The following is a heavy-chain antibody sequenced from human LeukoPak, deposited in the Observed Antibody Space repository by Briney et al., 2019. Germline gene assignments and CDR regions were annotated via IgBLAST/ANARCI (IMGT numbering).Heavy chain of an antibody. V-gene: IGHV4-39*02. D-gene: IGHD3-22*01. J-gene: IGHJ4*02. CDR3: ARDGGYYYDY. CDR1: GGSISSSSYY. Sequence: PSETLSLTCTVSGGSISSSSYYWGWIRQPPGKGLEWIGSISHTGSTYHNPSLKSRVIISVGMSKNQFSLRLTSVTAADTAVYYCARDGGYYYDYWGQGTLVTVSS. CDR2: ISHTGST.